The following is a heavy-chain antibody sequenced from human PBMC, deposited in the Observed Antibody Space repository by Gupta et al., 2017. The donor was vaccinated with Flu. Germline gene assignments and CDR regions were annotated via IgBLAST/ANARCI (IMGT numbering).Heavy chain of an antibody. CDR3: ARDRGDIYDY. J-gene: IGHJ4*02. CDR2: IYTSGST. Sequence: QVQLQESGPGLVKPSQILSLTCTVSGGSISSGSYYWSWIRQPAGKGLEWIGRIYTSGSTNDNPSLKSRVTISVDTSKNQFSLKLSSVTAADTAVYDGARDRGDIYDYWGQGTLVTVSS. CDR1: GGSISSGSYY. D-gene: IGHD3-10*01. V-gene: IGHV4-61*02.